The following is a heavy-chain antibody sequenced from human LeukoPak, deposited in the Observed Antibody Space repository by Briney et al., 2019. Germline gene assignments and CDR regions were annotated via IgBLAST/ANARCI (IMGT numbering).Heavy chain of an antibody. Sequence: GASVKVSCKASGYTFTSYGISWVRQAPGQGLEWMGWISAYNGNTNYAQKLQGRVIMTTDTSTTTAYMELRSLTSDDTAVYYCAREPPITMVRGVIFDSWGQGTLVTVSS. J-gene: IGHJ5*01. CDR2: ISAYNGNT. D-gene: IGHD3-10*01. CDR1: GYTFTSYG. CDR3: AREPPITMVRGVIFDS. V-gene: IGHV1-18*01.